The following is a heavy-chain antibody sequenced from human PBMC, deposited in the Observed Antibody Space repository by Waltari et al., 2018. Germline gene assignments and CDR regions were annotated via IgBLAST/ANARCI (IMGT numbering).Heavy chain of an antibody. Sequence: QVQLQESGPGLAKASQTLSLTCDVSGGSISNLNFYWSWIRQPAGKGLEWIGRIYRSGVTDYNPSFRGRATMFLDMSKNQFSLTVDSLIAADTAVYYCAVSPDTATSRAAFHFWGPGTTVSVSS. D-gene: IGHD5-18*01. J-gene: IGHJ6*02. CDR2: IYRSGVT. CDR1: GGSISNLNFY. CDR3: AVSPDTATSRAAFHF. V-gene: IGHV4-61*02.